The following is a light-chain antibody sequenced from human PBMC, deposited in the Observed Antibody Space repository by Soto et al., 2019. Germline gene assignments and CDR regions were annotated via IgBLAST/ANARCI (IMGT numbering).Light chain of an antibody. J-gene: IGLJ1*01. CDR2: DVT. CDR1: SSDVGGYNY. V-gene: IGLV2-11*01. Sequence: QSALAQPRSVSGSPGQSVAISCTGTSSDVGGYNYVSWYQQHPGKAPKLMIYDVTKRPSGVPDRFSASKSGNTASLTISGLQVDDEADYYCCSYAGSYSYVFGTGTKVTVL. CDR3: CSYAGSYSYV.